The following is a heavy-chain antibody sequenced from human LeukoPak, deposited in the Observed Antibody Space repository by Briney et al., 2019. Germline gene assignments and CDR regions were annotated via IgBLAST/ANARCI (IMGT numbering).Heavy chain of an antibody. Sequence: ASVKVSCKASGYTFTGYYMHWVRQAPGQGLEWMGWINPNSGGTNYAQKFQGRVTMTRDTSISTAYMELSRLRSDDTAVYYCARVMTTVTRGYSYGYGYWGQGTLVTVSS. CDR3: ARVMTTVTRGYSYGYGY. D-gene: IGHD5-18*01. CDR2: INPNSGGT. V-gene: IGHV1-2*02. J-gene: IGHJ4*02. CDR1: GYTFTGYY.